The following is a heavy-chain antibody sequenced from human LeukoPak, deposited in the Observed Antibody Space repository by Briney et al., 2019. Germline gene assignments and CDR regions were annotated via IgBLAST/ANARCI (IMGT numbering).Heavy chain of an antibody. Sequence: ASVKVSCKASGYTFTNYYIHWVRQAPGQGLEWMGLINPGGGNTNYAQNFQGRVTMTRDTSTSTIYMELSSLRSEDTAIYYCASGGGYSSSLPFDIRGQGTMVTVSS. CDR1: GYTFTNYY. CDR2: INPGGGNT. CDR3: ASGGGYSSSLPFDI. V-gene: IGHV1-46*01. D-gene: IGHD6-6*01. J-gene: IGHJ3*02.